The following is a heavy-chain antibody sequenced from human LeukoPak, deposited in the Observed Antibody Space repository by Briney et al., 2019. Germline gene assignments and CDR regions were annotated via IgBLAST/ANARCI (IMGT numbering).Heavy chain of an antibody. CDR3: ARGSQWIQLCRYFDY. Sequence: ASVKVSCKASGYTFTSYGISWVRQAPGQGPEWMGWISAYNGNTNYAQKLQGRVTMTTDTSTSTAYMELRSLRSDDTAVYYCARGSQWIQLCRYFDYWGQGTLVTVSS. D-gene: IGHD5-18*01. CDR2: ISAYNGNT. V-gene: IGHV1-18*01. J-gene: IGHJ4*02. CDR1: GYTFTSYG.